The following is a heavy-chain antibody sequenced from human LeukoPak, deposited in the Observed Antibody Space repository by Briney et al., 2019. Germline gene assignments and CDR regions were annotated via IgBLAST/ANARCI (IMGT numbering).Heavy chain of an antibody. CDR2: INPNSGGT. J-gene: IGHJ3*01. Sequence: APVKVSCKASGYTFTGYYMHWVRQAPGQGLEWMGWINPNSGGTNFAQKFQDRVTMARDTSISTAYMELSSLRSDDTAVYYCASKGAGYCTSTSCQGAFDFWGQGTMVTVSS. CDR1: GYTFTGYY. D-gene: IGHD2-2*01. V-gene: IGHV1-2*02. CDR3: ASKGAGYCTSTSCQGAFDF.